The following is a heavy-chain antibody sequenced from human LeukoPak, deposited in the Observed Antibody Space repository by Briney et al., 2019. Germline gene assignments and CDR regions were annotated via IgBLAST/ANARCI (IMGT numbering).Heavy chain of an antibody. J-gene: IGHJ4*02. D-gene: IGHD3-10*01. CDR1: GFTFSSYA. V-gene: IGHV3-23*01. CDR3: ARSGGDRVEMPTLIDY. Sequence: GGSLRLSCAASGFTFSSYAMSWVRQAPGKGLEWVSAISGSGGSTYYADSVKGRFTISRDNSKNTLYLQMNSLRAEDTAVYYCARSGGDRVEMPTLIDYWGQGTLVTVSS. CDR2: ISGSGGST.